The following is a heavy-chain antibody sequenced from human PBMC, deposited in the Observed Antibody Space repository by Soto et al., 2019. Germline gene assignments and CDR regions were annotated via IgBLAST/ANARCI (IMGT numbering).Heavy chain of an antibody. D-gene: IGHD6-25*01. CDR2: IYYSGST. V-gene: IGHV4-59*08. J-gene: IGHJ4*02. CDR3: ARLYGFSGFEY. CDR1: GGSISSYY. Sequence: SETLSLTCTVSGGSISSYYWSWIRQPPGKGLEWIGYIYYSGSTNYNPSLKSRVTISVDTSKNQFSLKLSSVTAADTAVYYCARLYGFSGFEYWGQGTLVTSPQ.